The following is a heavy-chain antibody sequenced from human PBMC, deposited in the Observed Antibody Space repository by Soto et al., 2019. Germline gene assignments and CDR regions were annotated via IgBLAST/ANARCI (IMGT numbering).Heavy chain of an antibody. V-gene: IGHV3-30*18. Sequence: QVQLVESGGGVVQPGRSLRLSCAASGFTFSNYGMHWVRQAPGKGLEWVAVISYDGSNKYYADSVKGRFSISRDNSKNSLYLQMNSLRAEDTAVYYCAKGDWFGPWGQGSLVTFCS. CDR2: ISYDGSNK. J-gene: IGHJ5*02. CDR1: GFTFSNYG. CDR3: AKGDWFGP.